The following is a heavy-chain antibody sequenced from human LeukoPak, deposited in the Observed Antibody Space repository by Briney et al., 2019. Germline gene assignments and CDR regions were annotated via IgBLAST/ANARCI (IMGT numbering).Heavy chain of an antibody. Sequence: PGGSLRLSCAASGFTFNSYEMNWVRQAPGKGLEWVSYISSSGSTIYYADSVKGRFTISRDNAKNSLYLQMNSLRAEDTAVYYCADYGSGSYSLFDYWGQGTLVTVSS. CDR3: ADYGSGSYSLFDY. CDR2: ISSSGSTI. J-gene: IGHJ4*02. CDR1: GFTFNSYE. D-gene: IGHD3-10*01. V-gene: IGHV3-48*03.